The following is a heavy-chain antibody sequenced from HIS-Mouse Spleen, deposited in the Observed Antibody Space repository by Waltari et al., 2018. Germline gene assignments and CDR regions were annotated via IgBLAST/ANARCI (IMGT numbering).Heavy chain of an antibody. J-gene: IGHJ3*02. CDR1: GFTVSSNY. CDR2: IYSGGST. CDR3: ARDVVVVAADAFDI. Sequence: EVQLVESGGGLVQPGGSLRLSCAASGFTVSSNYMRWVLQAPGKGLEWVSVIYSGGSTYYADSVKGRFTISRDNSKNTLYLQMNSLRAEDTAVYYCARDVVVVAADAFDIWGQGTMVTVSS. V-gene: IGHV3-66*01. D-gene: IGHD2-15*01.